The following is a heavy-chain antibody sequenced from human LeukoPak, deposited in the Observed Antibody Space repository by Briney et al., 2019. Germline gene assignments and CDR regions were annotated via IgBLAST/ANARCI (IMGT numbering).Heavy chain of an antibody. J-gene: IGHJ6*03. V-gene: IGHV3-21*01. CDR2: ITSSGTYI. CDR3: ARDPYSGNYGNDYYYYMDV. CDR1: GFTFSNYN. D-gene: IGHD1-26*01. Sequence: GGSLRLSCAASGFTFSNYNMNWVRQAPGKAMEWVSSITSSGTYIFYADSVKGRFTISRDNAKNSLYLQMDSLGPEDTAVYYCARDPYSGNYGNDYYYYMDVWGKGTTVIVSS.